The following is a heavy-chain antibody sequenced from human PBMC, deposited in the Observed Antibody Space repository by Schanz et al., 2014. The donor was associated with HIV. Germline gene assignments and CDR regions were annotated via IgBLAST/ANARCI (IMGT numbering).Heavy chain of an antibody. CDR1: GITLSGYG. D-gene: IGHD3-10*01. J-gene: IGHJ6*02. CDR2: IGGTNT. Sequence: QVQLVESGGGVVQPGRSQRLSCAASGITLSGYGMHWVRQAPGKGLEWVSTIGGTNTHYAESVEGRFTVSRDNSKNTLYLQMNSLRADDTAVYYCARGSGPYYYYYGMDVWGQGTTVTVSS. CDR3: ARGSGPYYYYYGMDV. V-gene: IGHV3-NL1*01.